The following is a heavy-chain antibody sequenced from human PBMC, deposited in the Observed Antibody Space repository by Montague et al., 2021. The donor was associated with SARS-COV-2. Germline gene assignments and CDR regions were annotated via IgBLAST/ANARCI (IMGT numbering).Heavy chain of an antibody. V-gene: IGHV4-4*07. CDR1: GDSISSYY. CDR2: IYTGGYV. Sequence: SETLSLTCSVSGDSISSYYWSWIRQPDGKGLEWIGRIYTGGYVNYNPALQSRVSMSVDTSKSQVSLNVTSVTAADTAVYYCARAIWHLDVWGRGILVTVSS. J-gene: IGHJ2*01. CDR3: ARAIWHLDV.